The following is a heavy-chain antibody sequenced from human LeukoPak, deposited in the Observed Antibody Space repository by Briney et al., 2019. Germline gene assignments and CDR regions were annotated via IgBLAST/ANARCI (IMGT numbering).Heavy chain of an antibody. D-gene: IGHD2-15*01. Sequence: ASVKASRKASSYTFSTYCVTWVRQAPGQGLEWMGYISNYYGKTNYAQKVQGRVTMTTDTSTSTAFMELTSLTSDDTAVYYCARGGEYYSRVSCYFDYWGQGTLVTVSS. CDR3: ARGGEYYSRVSCYFDY. J-gene: IGHJ4*02. V-gene: IGHV1-18*01. CDR2: ISNYYGKT. CDR1: SYTFSTYC.